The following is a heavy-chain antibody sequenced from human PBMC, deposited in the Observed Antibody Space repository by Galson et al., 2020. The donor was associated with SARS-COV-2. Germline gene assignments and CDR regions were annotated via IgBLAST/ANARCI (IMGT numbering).Heavy chain of an antibody. J-gene: IGHJ4*02. V-gene: IGHV4-59*01. D-gene: IGHD3-10*01. CDR1: GGSISGYY. Sequence: ASETLSLTCTVSGGSISGYYWSWIRQPPGKGLEWIGYIHYSGTTNYNPSLKSRVTISVATTKNQFYLKLSSVTAADTAVYYCARVGVYYGSGFDYWGQGTLVTVAA. CDR3: ARVGVYYGSGFDY. CDR2: IHYSGTT.